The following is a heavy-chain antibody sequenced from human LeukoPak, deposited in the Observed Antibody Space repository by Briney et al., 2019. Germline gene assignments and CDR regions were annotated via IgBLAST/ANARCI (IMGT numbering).Heavy chain of an antibody. D-gene: IGHD3-10*01. Sequence: PGGSLRLSCAASGFTFSSYSMNWVRQAPGKGLEWVSSISSSSSYIYYADSVKGRFTISRDNAKNSLYLQMNSLRAEDTAVYYCARDGGVTVVRGVIGYFDYWGQGTLVTVSS. V-gene: IGHV3-21*01. CDR2: ISSSSSYI. CDR3: ARDGGVTVVRGVIGYFDY. CDR1: GFTFSSYS. J-gene: IGHJ4*02.